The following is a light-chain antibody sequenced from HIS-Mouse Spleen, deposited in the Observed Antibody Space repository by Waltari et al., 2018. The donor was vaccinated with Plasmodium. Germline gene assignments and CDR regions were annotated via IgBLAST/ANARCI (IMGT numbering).Light chain of an antibody. Sequence: SYELTQPPSVPVSPGQTPRITCPGHALPKKYAYWYQQKSGQAPVLVIYEDSKRPSGIPERFSGSSSGTMATLTISGAQVEDEADYYCYSTDSSGNHRVFGGGTKLTVL. J-gene: IGLJ3*02. V-gene: IGLV3-10*01. CDR2: EDS. CDR3: YSTDSSGNHRV. CDR1: ALPKKY.